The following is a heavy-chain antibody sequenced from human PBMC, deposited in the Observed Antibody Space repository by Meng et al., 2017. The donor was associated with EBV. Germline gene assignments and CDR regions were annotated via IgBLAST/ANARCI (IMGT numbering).Heavy chain of an antibody. Sequence: GGLVLPGGSLVLSCAAFGFSFSNYAMGWVRQAPGKGLEWVSGISATSVDTYYADSVKGRFAISRDNSKNTVTLHMNILRAEDTAIYYCNSGSHSPLDSWGQGTLVTVSS. CDR1: GFSFSNYA. CDR3: NSGSHSPLDS. J-gene: IGHJ4*02. V-gene: IGHV3-23*01. D-gene: IGHD1-26*01. CDR2: ISATSVDT.